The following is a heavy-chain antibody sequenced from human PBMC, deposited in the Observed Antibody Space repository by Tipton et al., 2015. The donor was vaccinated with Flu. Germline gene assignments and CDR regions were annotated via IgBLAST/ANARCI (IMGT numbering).Heavy chain of an antibody. CDR3: ASQGWGAPYFDY. CDR2: VSGGGAIT. Sequence: SLRLSCAASGFTFSRYAMSWVRQAPGKGLEWVSAVSGGGAITYFADSVKGRFTISRDNSKNILYLQMNRLRAEDTAVYYCASQGWGAPYFDYWGQGTLVTVSS. J-gene: IGHJ4*02. D-gene: IGHD3-16*01. V-gene: IGHV3-23*01. CDR1: GFTFSRYA.